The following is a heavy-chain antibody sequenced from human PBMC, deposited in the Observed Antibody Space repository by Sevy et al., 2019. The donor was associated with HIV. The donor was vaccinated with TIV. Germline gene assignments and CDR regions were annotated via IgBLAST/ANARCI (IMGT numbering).Heavy chain of an antibody. D-gene: IGHD5-12*01. CDR1: GGTIVSSGHY. J-gene: IGHJ6*02. Sequence: SETLSLTCSVSGGTIVSSGHYWGWIRQTPGKGLEWIGSIYYNGHTYYNPSLNSRLTISIETYKNQFSLNLSSVTAADTAIYFCAREAGGYDYDYGMDVWGQGTTVTVSS. V-gene: IGHV4-39*02. CDR2: IYYNGHT. CDR3: AREAGGYDYDYGMDV.